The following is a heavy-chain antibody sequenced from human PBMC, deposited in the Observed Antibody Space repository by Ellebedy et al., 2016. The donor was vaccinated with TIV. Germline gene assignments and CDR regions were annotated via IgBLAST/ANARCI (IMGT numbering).Heavy chain of an antibody. CDR3: ARVGDYYGSGSLDY. V-gene: IGHV4-34*01. CDR2: INHSGST. CDR1: GGAFSGYF. Sequence: SETLSLTXAVEGGAFSGYFWSWIRQSQGKGLEWIGEINHSGSTNYNPSLKSRVTMSVDTTKKHISLRLSSVTAADTAVYYCARVGDYYGSGSLDYWGRGTLVAVSS. D-gene: IGHD3-10*01. J-gene: IGHJ4*02.